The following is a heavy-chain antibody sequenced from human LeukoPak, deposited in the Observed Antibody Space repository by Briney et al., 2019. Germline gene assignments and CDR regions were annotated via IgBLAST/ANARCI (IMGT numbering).Heavy chain of an antibody. Sequence: SETLSLTCTVSGGSISSGDYYWSWIRQPPGKGLEWIGYIYYSGSTYYNPSLKSRVTISVDTSKNQFSLKLSSVTAADTAVYYCAREGNGGSLYYFDYWGQGTLVTVSS. CDR3: AREGNGGSLYYFDY. V-gene: IGHV4-30-4*01. CDR2: IYYSGST. CDR1: GGSISSGDYY. D-gene: IGHD7-27*01. J-gene: IGHJ4*02.